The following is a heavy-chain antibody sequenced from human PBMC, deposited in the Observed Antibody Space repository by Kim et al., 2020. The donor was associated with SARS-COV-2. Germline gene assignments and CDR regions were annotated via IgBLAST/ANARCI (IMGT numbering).Heavy chain of an antibody. D-gene: IGHD3-3*01. V-gene: IGHV4-59*09. Sequence: LKRRVPISVDTSKNQCSLKLSSVTAADTAVYYCARGRLATIFGVVTQFDYWGQGTLVTVSS. J-gene: IGHJ4*02. CDR3: ARGRLATIFGVVTQFDY.